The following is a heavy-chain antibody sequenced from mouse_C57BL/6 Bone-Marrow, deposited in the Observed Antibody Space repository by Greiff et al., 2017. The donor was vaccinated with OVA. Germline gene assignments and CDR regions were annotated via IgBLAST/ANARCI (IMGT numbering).Heavy chain of an antibody. Sequence: QVQLQQSGPELVKPGASVKISCKASGYAFSSSWMHWVKQRPGQGLEWIGRIYPGDGDTNYNGKFKGKATLTADKSSSTAYMQLSSLTSEDSAVYFCARDNYDLAWFAYWGQGTLVTVSA. D-gene: IGHD1-3*01. V-gene: IGHV1-82*01. CDR1: GYAFSSSW. J-gene: IGHJ3*01. CDR2: IYPGDGDT. CDR3: ARDNYDLAWFAY.